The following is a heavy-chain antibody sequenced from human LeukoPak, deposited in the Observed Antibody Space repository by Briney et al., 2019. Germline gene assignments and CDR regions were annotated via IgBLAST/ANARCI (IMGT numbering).Heavy chain of an antibody. CDR1: GYTFTSYD. CDR2: MNPKSGNT. CDR3: ARGPLASSRYYYYYGMDV. V-gene: IGHV1-8*01. D-gene: IGHD1-26*01. J-gene: IGHJ6*02. Sequence: ASVTVSCKASGYTFTSYDINWVRQAAGQGLEWMGWMNPKSGNTGYAQKFHGRVTMTTNTSISTAYMELSSLRSEDTAVYYCARGPLASSRYYYYYGMDVWGQGTTVTVSS.